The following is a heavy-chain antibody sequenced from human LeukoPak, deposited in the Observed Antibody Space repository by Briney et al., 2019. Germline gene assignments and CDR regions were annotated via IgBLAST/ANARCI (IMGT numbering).Heavy chain of an antibody. D-gene: IGHD6-13*01. J-gene: IGHJ4*02. Sequence: ASVKVSCKASGYTFIGYYIHWVRQAPGQGLEWMGWINPKSGDTNYAQQFRGRLSMTRDTSISTVYMELSSLRSEDTAVYYCARVGGAYSSSYDYWGQGTLVTVSS. V-gene: IGHV1-2*02. CDR2: INPKSGDT. CDR1: GYTFIGYY. CDR3: ARVGGAYSSSYDY.